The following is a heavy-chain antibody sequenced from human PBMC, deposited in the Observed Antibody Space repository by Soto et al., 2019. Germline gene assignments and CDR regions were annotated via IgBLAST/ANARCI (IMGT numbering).Heavy chain of an antibody. CDR2: ISWNSGSI. CDR1: GFTFDDYA. J-gene: IGHJ4*02. Sequence: GGSLRLSCAASGFTFDDYAMHWVRQAPGKGLEWVSGISWNSGSIGYADSVKGRFTISRDNAKNSLYLQMNSLRAEDTALYYCAKAKGSSSPAPLDYWGQGTLVTVSS. D-gene: IGHD6-13*01. CDR3: AKAKGSSSPAPLDY. V-gene: IGHV3-9*01.